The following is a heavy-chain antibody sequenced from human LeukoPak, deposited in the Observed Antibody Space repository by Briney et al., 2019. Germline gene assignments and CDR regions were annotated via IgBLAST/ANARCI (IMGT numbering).Heavy chain of an antibody. CDR3: ARWYCGGDRSIVDAFDI. D-gene: IGHD2-21*02. Sequence: SVKVSCKASGGSFSSYAISWVRQAPGQGLEWVGRIIPIFGIANYAQKFQGRVTITADKSTSTAYMELSSLRSEDTAVYYCARWYCGGDRSIVDAFDIWGQGTMVTVSS. V-gene: IGHV1-69*04. CDR2: IIPIFGIA. CDR1: GGSFSSYA. J-gene: IGHJ3*02.